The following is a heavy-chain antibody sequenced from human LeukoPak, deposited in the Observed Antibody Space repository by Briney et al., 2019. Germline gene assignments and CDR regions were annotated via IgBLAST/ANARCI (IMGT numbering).Heavy chain of an antibody. V-gene: IGHV3-74*01. Sequence: GGSLRLSCAASGFTFSGHWMHWVRQVPGKGLVWVSRINTDGRTTNYADSVKGRFTISRDNAKNTLYLQMNSLRAEDTAVYYCARDRGLYDILTGLSRAYYYGMDVWGQGTTVTVSS. CDR3: ARDRGLYDILTGLSRAYYYGMDV. J-gene: IGHJ6*02. D-gene: IGHD3-9*01. CDR2: INTDGRTT. CDR1: GFTFSGHW.